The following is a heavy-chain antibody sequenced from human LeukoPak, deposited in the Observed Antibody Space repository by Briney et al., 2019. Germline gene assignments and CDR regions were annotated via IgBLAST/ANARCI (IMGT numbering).Heavy chain of an antibody. D-gene: IGHD6-19*01. CDR1: GFTFSSYS. V-gene: IGHV3-21*01. CDR3: ARAGQWLVPRYWFDP. J-gene: IGHJ5*02. CDR2: ISSSSSYI. Sequence: GGSLRLSCAASGFTFSSYSMNWVRQAPGKGLEWVSSISSSSSYIYYADSVKGRFTISRDNAKNSLYLQMNSLRAEDTAVYYCARAGQWLVPRYWFDPWGQGTLVTVSS.